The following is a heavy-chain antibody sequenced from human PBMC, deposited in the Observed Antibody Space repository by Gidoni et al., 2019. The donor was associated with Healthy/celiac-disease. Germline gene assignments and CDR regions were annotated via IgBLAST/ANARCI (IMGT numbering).Heavy chain of an antibody. CDR3: ARLTYYDFWSGYENAEYFQH. J-gene: IGHJ1*01. CDR2: INHSGST. V-gene: IGHV4-34*01. CDR1: GGSFSGYY. D-gene: IGHD3-3*01. Sequence: QVQLQQWGAGLLKPSETLSLTCAVYGGSFSGYYWSWIRQPPGKGLEWIGEINHSGSTNYNPSLKSRVTISVDTSKNQFSLKLSSVTAADTAVYYCARLTYYDFWSGYENAEYFQHWGQGTLVTVSS.